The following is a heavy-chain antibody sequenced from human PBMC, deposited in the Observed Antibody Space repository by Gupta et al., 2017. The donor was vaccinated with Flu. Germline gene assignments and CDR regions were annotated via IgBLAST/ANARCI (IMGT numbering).Heavy chain of an antibody. Sequence: QVQVQQWGAGLLKPSETLSLTCAVYGGSFSGYYCSWLRQPPGKGLEWIGEINHSGTSNYNPSLKSRVTISVDRSKNQFSLKLSSVTAADTAVYYCARGKGGKYQLGTYYYYGMDVWGQGTTVTVSS. CDR2: INHSGTS. J-gene: IGHJ6*02. D-gene: IGHD2-2*01. V-gene: IGHV4-34*01. CDR3: ARGKGGKYQLGTYYYYGMDV. CDR1: GGSFSGYY.